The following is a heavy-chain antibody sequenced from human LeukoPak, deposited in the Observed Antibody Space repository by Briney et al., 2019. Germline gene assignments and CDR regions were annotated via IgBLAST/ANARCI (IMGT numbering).Heavy chain of an antibody. CDR1: GFTFSSYA. V-gene: IGHV3-30-3*01. D-gene: IGHD6-13*01. Sequence: GRSLRLSCAASGFTFSSYAMHWVRQAPGKGLEWVAVISYDGSNKYYADSVKGRFTISRDNSKNTLYLQMNSLRAEDTAVYYCAKEGGVSSSWYYFDYWGQGTLVTVSS. J-gene: IGHJ4*02. CDR2: ISYDGSNK. CDR3: AKEGGVSSSWYYFDY.